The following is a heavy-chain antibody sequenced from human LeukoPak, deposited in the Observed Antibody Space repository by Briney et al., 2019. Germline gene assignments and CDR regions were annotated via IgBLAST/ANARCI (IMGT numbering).Heavy chain of an antibody. CDR2: ISASGGST. D-gene: IGHD1-1*01. CDR1: GFTFTTYA. J-gene: IGHJ4*02. CDR3: ARGVGTAAKYYFDY. Sequence: PGGSLRLSCAASGFTFTTYAMSWVRQAPGQGLEWVSAISASGGSTYYYTDSVKGRFTISRDSSKNTVYLQMNSLRAEDTTVYYCARGVGTAAKYYFDYWGQGTLLTVSS. V-gene: IGHV3-23*01.